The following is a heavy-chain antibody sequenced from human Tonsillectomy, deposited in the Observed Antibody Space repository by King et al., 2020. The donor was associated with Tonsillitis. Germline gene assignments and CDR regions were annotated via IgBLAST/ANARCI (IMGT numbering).Heavy chain of an antibody. CDR1: GDTFTSYY. CDR2: INPSGGST. CDR3: VRDRHGAPSNSVDMDV. D-gene: IGHD5/OR15-5a*01. V-gene: IGHV1-46*03. Sequence: VQLVESGAEVKKPGASVKVSCTASGDTFTSYYMHWVRQAPGQGPEWMGIINPSGGSTAYAQKFQGRVTMTRDTCTSTVYMELSSLRSEDTAVYYCVRDRHGAPSNSVDMDVWGQGTTVTVSS. J-gene: IGHJ6*02.